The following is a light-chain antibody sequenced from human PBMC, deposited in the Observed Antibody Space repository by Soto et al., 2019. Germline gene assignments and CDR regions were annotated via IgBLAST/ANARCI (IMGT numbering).Light chain of an antibody. V-gene: IGKV1-5*01. CDR2: DAS. Sequence: EIQMTQSPYTLSASLGDSVTLTCRASQSISNWLAWYQQKPGKAPTLLVYDASKLETGVPSRFRGSGSGTEFTLTISSLQPDDFATYYCQHYNSYSEAFGQGTKVDI. CDR1: QSISNW. CDR3: QHYNSYSEA. J-gene: IGKJ1*01.